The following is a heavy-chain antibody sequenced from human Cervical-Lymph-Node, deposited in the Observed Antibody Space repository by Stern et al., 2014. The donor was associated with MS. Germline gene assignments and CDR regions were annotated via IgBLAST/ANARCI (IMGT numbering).Heavy chain of an antibody. CDR2: ISYDGLDK. CDR1: GFSFRNYG. CDR3: ARGQMYSSGWYFDL. D-gene: IGHD6-25*01. J-gene: IGHJ2*01. V-gene: IGHV3-30*03. Sequence: MQLVESGGGVVQPGRSLRLSCAASGFSFRNYGMHWVRQAPGKGLEWVAVISYDGLDKYYADSVKGRFTISRDNSKNTVYQQMNSLRPEDTAVYYCARGQMYSSGWYFDLWGHGTLVSVSS.